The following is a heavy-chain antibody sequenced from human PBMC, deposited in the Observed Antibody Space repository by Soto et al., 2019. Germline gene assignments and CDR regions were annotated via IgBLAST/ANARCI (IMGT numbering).Heavy chain of an antibody. CDR3: ARTARWEAAASMDV. CDR1: GYTFTSYD. J-gene: IGHJ6*02. V-gene: IGHV1-8*01. D-gene: IGHD6-13*01. Sequence: QVQLVQSGAEVKKPGASVKVSCKASGYTFTSYDINWVRQATGQGLEWMGWMNPNSGNTGYAQKFQGRVTMTRNTSISTAYMELSSLRSEDTAEYYCARTARWEAAASMDVWGQGTTVTVSS. CDR2: MNPNSGNT.